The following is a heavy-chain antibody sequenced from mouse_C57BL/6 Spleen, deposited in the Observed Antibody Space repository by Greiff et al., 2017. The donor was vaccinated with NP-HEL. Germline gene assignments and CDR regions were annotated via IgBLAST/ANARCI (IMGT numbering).Heavy chain of an antibody. CDR3: ARGREYYYAMDY. Sequence: QVQLKQPGAELVKPGASVKMSCKASGYTFTSYWITWVKQRPGQGLEWIGDIYPGSGSTNYNEKFKSKATLTVDTSSSTAYMQLSSLTSEDSAVYYCARGREYYYAMDYWGQGTSVTVSS. CDR2: IYPGSGST. CDR1: GYTFTSYW. J-gene: IGHJ4*01. V-gene: IGHV1-55*01.